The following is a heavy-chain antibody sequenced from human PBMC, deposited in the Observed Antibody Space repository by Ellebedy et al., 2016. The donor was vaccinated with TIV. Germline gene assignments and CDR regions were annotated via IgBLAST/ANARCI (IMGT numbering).Heavy chain of an antibody. Sequence: PGGSLRLSCAASGFTFRSYRMSWVRQAPGKGLEWVANIKQDGSEKLYVDSVKGRFTISRDNAESSLYLQMNTLRAEDTAVYYCAKSNWNAGGWFDSWGQGVLVTVSS. CDR1: GFTFRSYR. V-gene: IGHV3-7*03. J-gene: IGHJ5*01. CDR2: IKQDGSEK. D-gene: IGHD1-1*01. CDR3: AKSNWNAGGWFDS.